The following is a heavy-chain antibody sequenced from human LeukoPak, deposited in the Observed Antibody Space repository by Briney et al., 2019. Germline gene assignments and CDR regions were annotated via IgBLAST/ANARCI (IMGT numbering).Heavy chain of an antibody. CDR1: GGSMSAYF. V-gene: IGHV4-59*01. D-gene: IGHD2-2*01. CDR2: VYNSGNT. J-gene: IGHJ5*02. Sequence: SETLSLTCSVSGGSMSAYFWSWIRQPPGKGLEWIGCVYNSGNTNYNPSLKSRLTISVDTSKNQFSLKLSSVTAADTAVYYCARGVDCSSTSCYPPSYNWFDPWGQGTLVTVSS. CDR3: ARGVDCSSTSCYPPSYNWFDP.